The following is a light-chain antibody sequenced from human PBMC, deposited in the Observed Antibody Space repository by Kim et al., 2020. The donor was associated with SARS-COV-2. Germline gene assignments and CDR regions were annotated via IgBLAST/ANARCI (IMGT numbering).Light chain of an antibody. V-gene: IGKV3-11*01. CDR1: QSISSN. Sequence: EIVLTQSPATLSLSPGERATLSCRASQSISSNLAWYQQKPGQAPRLLIYDASNRATGIPARFSGSGSGTDFSLTISSLEPEDFAVYYCQQRSNWPLTLGQGPRWEI. J-gene: IGKJ2*01. CDR2: DAS. CDR3: QQRSNWPLT.